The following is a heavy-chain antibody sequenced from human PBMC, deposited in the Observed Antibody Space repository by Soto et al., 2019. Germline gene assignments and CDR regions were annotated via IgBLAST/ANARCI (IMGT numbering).Heavy chain of an antibody. J-gene: IGHJ3*02. V-gene: IGHV1-18*04. CDR3: ARGRYDILTGYPRAFDI. D-gene: IGHD3-9*01. Sequence: GASVKVSCKASGYTFTSYGISWVRQAPGQGLEWMGWISAYNGNTNYAQKLQGRVTMTTDTSTSTAYMELGSLRSDDTAVYYCARGRYDILTGYPRAFDIWGQGTMVTVSS. CDR1: GYTFTSYG. CDR2: ISAYNGNT.